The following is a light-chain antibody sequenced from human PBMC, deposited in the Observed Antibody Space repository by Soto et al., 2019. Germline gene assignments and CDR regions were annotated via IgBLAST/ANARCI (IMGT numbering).Light chain of an antibody. J-gene: IGKJ2*01. CDR2: DAS. V-gene: IGKV1-5*01. CDR3: QHYDSYSLYT. Sequence: IQMTQSPSTLSASVGDRVTITCRASQSVSSWLAWYQQKPGKAPKYLIYDASSLESGVPSRFSGSGSGTEFTLTISSLQPDDFATYYCQHYDSYSLYTFGQGTRLEIK. CDR1: QSVSSW.